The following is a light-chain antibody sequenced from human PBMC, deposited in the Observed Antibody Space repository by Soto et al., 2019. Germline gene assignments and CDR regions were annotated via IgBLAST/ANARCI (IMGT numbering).Light chain of an antibody. J-gene: IGKJ2*01. CDR3: QQYNTWVRGT. V-gene: IGKV3-15*01. Sequence: EVVGTQSPATLSVSPGERVTLSCRASQNVDRDVAWFQHKPGQAPRLLIYGASTRAAGIPGRFSGSGYETDFTFTISSLEPEDSATYFCQQYNTWVRGTFGQGTKLEIK. CDR1: QNVDRD. CDR2: GAS.